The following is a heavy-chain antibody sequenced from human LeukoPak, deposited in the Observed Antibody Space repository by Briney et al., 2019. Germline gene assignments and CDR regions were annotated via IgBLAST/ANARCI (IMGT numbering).Heavy chain of an antibody. CDR3: AKEGAGFGY. D-gene: IGHD1-26*01. Sequence: SQTLSLTCAIFGDSVSSNSAAWNWVRQTPSGGLEWLGRTYYRSKWYYDYSVSVKSRITINPDTFKNQFSLHLNSVTPEDTAMYYCAKEGAGFGYWGQGTLVTVSS. CDR2: TYYRSKWYY. CDR1: GDSVSSNSAA. J-gene: IGHJ4*02. V-gene: IGHV6-1*01.